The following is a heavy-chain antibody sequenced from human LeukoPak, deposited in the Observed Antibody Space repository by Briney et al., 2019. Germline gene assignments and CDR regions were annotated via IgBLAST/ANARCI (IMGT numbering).Heavy chain of an antibody. CDR3: ATDYGSGSYKY. V-gene: IGHV1-24*01. CDR1: GYTLTELS. Sequence: ASVKVSCKVSGYTLTELSMHWVRQAPGKGLEWVGGVDPEDGETIYAHKFQGRGTMTGDTSTDTAYMELSSLRSEDTAVYYCATDYGSGSYKYWGQGTLVTVSS. J-gene: IGHJ4*02. D-gene: IGHD3-10*01. CDR2: VDPEDGET.